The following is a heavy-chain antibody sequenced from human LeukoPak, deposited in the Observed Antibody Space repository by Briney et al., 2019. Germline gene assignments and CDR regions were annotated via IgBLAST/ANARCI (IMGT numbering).Heavy chain of an antibody. Sequence: ASVKVSCKVSGYTLTELSMHWVRQAPGKGLEWMGVFDPEDGETIYAQKFQGRVTMTEDTSTDTAYMELSSLRSEDTAVYYCATVWLSDQRLVNWYFDLWGRGTLVTVSS. CDR1: GYTLTELS. D-gene: IGHD6-13*01. CDR2: FDPEDGET. CDR3: ATVWLSDQRLVNWYFDL. V-gene: IGHV1-24*01. J-gene: IGHJ2*01.